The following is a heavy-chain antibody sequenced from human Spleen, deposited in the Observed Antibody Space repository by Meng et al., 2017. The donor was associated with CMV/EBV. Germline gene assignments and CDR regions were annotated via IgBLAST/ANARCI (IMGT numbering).Heavy chain of an antibody. D-gene: IGHD1-1*01. CDR1: GYTFTGYY. V-gene: IGHV1-2*02. Sequence: ASVKVSCKASGYTFTGYYMHWVRQAPGQGLEWMGWINPNSGGTNYAQKFQGRVTMTRDTSISTAYMELSRLRSDDTAVYYCARGEPNWNDDRAFDYWGQGTLVTVSS. CDR2: INPNSGGT. J-gene: IGHJ4*02. CDR3: ARGEPNWNDDRAFDY.